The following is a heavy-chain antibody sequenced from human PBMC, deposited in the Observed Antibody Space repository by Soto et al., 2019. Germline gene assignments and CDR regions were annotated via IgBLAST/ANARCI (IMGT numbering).Heavy chain of an antibody. CDR3: ARDHTRARFVQWSSPGWFDP. CDR2: INPANGNT. D-gene: IGHD3-3*01. Sequence: GASVKVSCKASGYTFSGYSVHWVRQAPGQRLEWMGWINPANGNTKYSQKFQGRVTFTRGTSATTAYMELSSLRSEDTAVYFCARDHTRARFVQWSSPGWFDPWGQGTTVTVSS. V-gene: IGHV1-3*01. CDR1: GYTFSGYS. J-gene: IGHJ5*02.